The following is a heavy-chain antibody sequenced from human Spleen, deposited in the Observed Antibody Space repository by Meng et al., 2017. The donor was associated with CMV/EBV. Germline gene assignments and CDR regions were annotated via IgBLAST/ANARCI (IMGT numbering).Heavy chain of an antibody. V-gene: IGHV3-74*01. D-gene: IGHD3-3*01. J-gene: IGHJ5*02. Sequence: SYGMNWGRQAPGKGRVWVARIKSEGSSTSYADSGKGRFTISRDNAKNTRYLQMNSLIAEDTAVYDCARDQGYYDFWSGYYTGWWFDPWGQGTLVTVSS. CDR2: IKSEGSST. CDR1: SYG. CDR3: ARDQGYYDFWSGYYTGWWFDP.